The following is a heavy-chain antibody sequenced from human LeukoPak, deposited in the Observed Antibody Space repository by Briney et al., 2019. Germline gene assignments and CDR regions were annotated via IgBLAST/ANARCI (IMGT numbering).Heavy chain of an antibody. CDR2: ISWNSGSI. CDR1: GFTFDDYA. CDR3: AKDGDSSSYMDV. V-gene: IGHV3-9*01. J-gene: IGHJ6*03. Sequence: HPGGSLRLSCAASGFTFDDYAMHWVRQAPGKGLEWVSGISWNSGSIGYADSVKGRFTISRDNAKNSLYLQMNSLRAEDTALYYCAKDGDSSSYMDVWGKGTTVTVSS. D-gene: IGHD5-18*01.